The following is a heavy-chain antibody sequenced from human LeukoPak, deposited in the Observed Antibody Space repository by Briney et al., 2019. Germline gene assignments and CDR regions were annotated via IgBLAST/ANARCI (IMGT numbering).Heavy chain of an antibody. V-gene: IGHV4-4*07. CDR1: GGSINNYY. D-gene: IGHD3-10*01. CDR3: ATSRFSGGLGRFDP. CDR2: IYTSGNT. J-gene: IGHJ5*02. Sequence: SETLSLTCTVSGGSINNYYWSWIRQPAGKGLEWIGRIYTSGNTIYNPSLKSRVTISVDTSKNQVSLKLSSVTAADTVVYYCATSRFSGGLGRFDPWGQGTLVTVSS.